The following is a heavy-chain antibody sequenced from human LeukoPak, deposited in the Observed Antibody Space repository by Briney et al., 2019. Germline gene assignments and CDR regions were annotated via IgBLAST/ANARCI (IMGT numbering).Heavy chain of an antibody. J-gene: IGHJ3*02. CDR1: GYSFTSYW. Sequence: GESLKISCKGSGYSFTSYWIGWVRQMPGKGLEWMGIIYPGDSDTRYNPSFQGQVTISADKSISTAYLQWSSLKASDTAMYYCARQAYCGGDCYSAFDIWGQGTMVTVSS. V-gene: IGHV5-51*01. CDR2: IYPGDSDT. D-gene: IGHD2-21*02. CDR3: ARQAYCGGDCYSAFDI.